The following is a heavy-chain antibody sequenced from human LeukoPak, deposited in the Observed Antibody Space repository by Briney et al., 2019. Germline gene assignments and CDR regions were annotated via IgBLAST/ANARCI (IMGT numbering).Heavy chain of an antibody. V-gene: IGHV4-39*01. Sequence: TSETLSLTCTVSGGSVSSNSDYWGWIRQPPGKGLEWIGSIYYDGSTYYNLSLKSRVTISIDTSANQFSLNLSSVTAADTAVYYCVRHWYGGYHLFDYWGLGNTVTVSS. J-gene: IGHJ4*02. D-gene: IGHD4-23*01. CDR1: GGSVSSNSDY. CDR2: IYYDGST. CDR3: VRHWYGGYHLFDY.